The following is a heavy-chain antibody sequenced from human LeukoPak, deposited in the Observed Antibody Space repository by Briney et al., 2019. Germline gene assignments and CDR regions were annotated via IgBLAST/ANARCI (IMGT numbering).Heavy chain of an antibody. V-gene: IGHV4-34*01. CDR3: ARVLHNHYSGSTFGSSYFDY. D-gene: IGHD5-18*01. J-gene: IGHJ4*02. Sequence: SETLSLTCAVYGGSFSGYYWSWIRQPPGKGLEWIGEINHSGSINYNPSLKSRVTISLDTSKTQFSLNLNSVTAADTAVYYCARVLHNHYSGSTFGSSYFDYWGQGTLVTVSS. CDR1: GGSFSGYY. CDR2: INHSGSI.